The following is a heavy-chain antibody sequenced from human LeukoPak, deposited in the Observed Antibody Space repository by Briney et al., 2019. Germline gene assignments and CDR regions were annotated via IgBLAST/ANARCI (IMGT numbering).Heavy chain of an antibody. CDR2: IRSKANSYAT. CDR1: GYSFTSYW. V-gene: IGHV3-73*01. CDR3: TRLSSVGTVTEDV. Sequence: GESLKISCKGSGYSFTSYWIGWVRQASGKGLEWVGRIRSKANSYATAYAASVKGRFTISRDDSKNTAYLQMNSLKTEDTAVYYCTRLSSVGTVTEDVWGKGTTVTVSS. D-gene: IGHD4-11*01. J-gene: IGHJ6*04.